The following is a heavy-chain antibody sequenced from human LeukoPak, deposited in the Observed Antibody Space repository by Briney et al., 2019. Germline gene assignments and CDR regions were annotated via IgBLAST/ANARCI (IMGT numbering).Heavy chain of an antibody. D-gene: IGHD2-21*02. Sequence: GGSLRLSCAASGFTFSSYSMNWVRQAPGKGLEWVSSISSSSSYIYYADSVKGRFTISRDNAKNSLYLQMNSLRAEDTAVYYCARDHNAVVTRGGFDYWGQGTLVTVSS. CDR2: ISSSSSYI. J-gene: IGHJ4*02. V-gene: IGHV3-21*01. CDR1: GFTFSSYS. CDR3: ARDHNAVVTRGGFDY.